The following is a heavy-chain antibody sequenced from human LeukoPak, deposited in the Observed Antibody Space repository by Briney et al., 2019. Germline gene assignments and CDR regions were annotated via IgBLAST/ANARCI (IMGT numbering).Heavy chain of an antibody. D-gene: IGHD3-3*01. J-gene: IGHJ5*02. V-gene: IGHV4-59*08. Sequence: SETLSLTCTVSGGSISSYYLSWIRQPPGKGLEWIGYIYHSGSTNYNPSLKSRVTISVDTSKNHFSLKLSSVTAADTAVYYCAGQYYDFWSGPRTKGWFDPWGQGTLVTVSS. CDR3: AGQYYDFWSGPRTKGWFDP. CDR1: GGSISSYY. CDR2: IYHSGST.